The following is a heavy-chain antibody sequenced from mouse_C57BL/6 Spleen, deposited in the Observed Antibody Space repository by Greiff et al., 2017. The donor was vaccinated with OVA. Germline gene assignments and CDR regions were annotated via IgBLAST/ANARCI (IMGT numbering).Heavy chain of an antibody. V-gene: IGHV10-1*01. D-gene: IGHD2-1*01. Sequence: EVMLVESGGGLVQPKGSLKLSCAASGFSFNTYAMNWVRQAPGKGLEWVARIRSKSNNYATYYADSVKDRFTISRDDSESMLYLQMNNLKTEDTAMYYGVRQLPIYYGNFYFDYWGQGTTLTVSS. CDR2: IRSKSNNYAT. J-gene: IGHJ2*01. CDR1: GFSFNTYA. CDR3: VRQLPIYYGNFYFDY.